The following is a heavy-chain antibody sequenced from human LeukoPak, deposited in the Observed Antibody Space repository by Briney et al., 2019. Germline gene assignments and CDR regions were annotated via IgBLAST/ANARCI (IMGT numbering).Heavy chain of an antibody. Sequence: GGSLRLSCAASGFTFDDYGMSWVRQAPGKGLEWVSGINWNGGSTGYADSVKGRFTISRDNAKNSLYPQMNSLRAEDTALYYCARVVVAATPVGMDVWGQGATVTVSS. J-gene: IGHJ6*02. V-gene: IGHV3-20*04. CDR1: GFTFDDYG. D-gene: IGHD2-15*01. CDR2: INWNGGST. CDR3: ARVVVAATPVGMDV.